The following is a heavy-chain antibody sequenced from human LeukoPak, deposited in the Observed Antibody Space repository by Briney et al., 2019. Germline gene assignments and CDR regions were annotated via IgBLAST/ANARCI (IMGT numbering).Heavy chain of an antibody. J-gene: IGHJ3*02. CDR1: GFTFSTYW. CDR2: INEDGSTK. CDR3: ARDVYDSGRGAFDI. D-gene: IGHD3-10*01. V-gene: IGHV3-7*01. Sequence: GGSLRLSCAASGFTFSTYWMSWVRQAPGKGLERVANINEDGSTKYYVDSVKGRFTISRDNAKNSLFLQMNSLRAEDTAVYYCARDVYDSGRGAFDILGQGTMVTVSS.